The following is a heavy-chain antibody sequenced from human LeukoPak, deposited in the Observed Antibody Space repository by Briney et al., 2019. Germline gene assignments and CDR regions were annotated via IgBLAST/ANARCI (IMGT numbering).Heavy chain of an antibody. CDR2: IKHDGSEK. V-gene: IGHV3-7*01. D-gene: IGHD3-3*01. Sequence: PGGSLRLSCAVSGFIFTNYFMSWVRQAPGKGLEWVASIKHDGSEKYYVDSVRGRFTISRDNTMNSLYLQMSSLGAEDTAVYYCATDRGWRTSGYYLYYFEYWGQGTLVTYSS. CDR1: GFIFTNYF. J-gene: IGHJ4*02. CDR3: ATDRGWRTSGYYLYYFEY.